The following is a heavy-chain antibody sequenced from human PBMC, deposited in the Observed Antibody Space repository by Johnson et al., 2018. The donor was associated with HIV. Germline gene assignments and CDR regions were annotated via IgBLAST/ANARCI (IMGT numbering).Heavy chain of an antibody. CDR1: GFTFDDYG. D-gene: IGHD1-26*01. J-gene: IGHJ3*02. CDR3: VKDQWGKWYSGTYGGAFDT. V-gene: IGHV3-20*04. CDR2: IKGHGDST. Sequence: VQLVESGGGLVQPGRSLRLSCAASGFTFDDYGMNWVRQVPGEGLEWVCGIKGHGDSTGYADSVKGRFTISRDNAKNSLYLQMNRLRAEDTALYYCVKDQWGKWYSGTYGGAFDTWGQGTMVTVSS.